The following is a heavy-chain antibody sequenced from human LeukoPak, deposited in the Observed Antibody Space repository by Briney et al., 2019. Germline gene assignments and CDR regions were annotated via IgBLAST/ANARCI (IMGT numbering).Heavy chain of an antibody. J-gene: IGHJ4*02. CDR3: ARDAYDFWNDYCTYFDS. D-gene: IGHD3-3*01. CDR1: GFTFSSHW. Sequence: PGGSLRLSCAASGFTFSSHWMHWVRQAPGKGLVWVSRINGDGSNTTYADSVKGRFTVSRDNAKNTLYLQMNGLRAEDTAVYYCARDAYDFWNDYCTYFDSWGQGTLVTVSS. V-gene: IGHV3-74*03. CDR2: INGDGSNT.